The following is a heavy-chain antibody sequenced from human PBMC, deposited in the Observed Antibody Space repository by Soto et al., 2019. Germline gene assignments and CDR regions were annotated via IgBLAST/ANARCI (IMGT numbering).Heavy chain of an antibody. CDR1: GGSISSYY. D-gene: IGHD2-15*01. CDR3: ARGYCSGGSCPSWFDP. CDR2: IYYSGST. Sequence: PSETLSLTCTVPGGSISSYYWSWFRQPPGKGLEWIGYIYYSGSTNYNPSLKRRVTISVDTSKNQFSLKLSSVTAADTAVYYCARGYCSGGSCPSWFDPWGQGTLVTVSS. J-gene: IGHJ5*02. V-gene: IGHV4-59*01.